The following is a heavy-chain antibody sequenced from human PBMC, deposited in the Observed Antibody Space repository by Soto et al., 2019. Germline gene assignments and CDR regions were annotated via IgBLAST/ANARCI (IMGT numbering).Heavy chain of an antibody. CDR3: AHNLWFVVRGVIMGFDP. Sequence: QITLKESGPTLVKPTQTLTLTCTFSGFSLSTSGVGVGWIRQPPGKALEWLALIYWDDDKRYSPSLKSRLTITKDTSKNQVVLTMTNMDPVDTATYYCAHNLWFVVRGVIMGFDPWGQGTLVTVSS. CDR1: GFSLSTSGVG. V-gene: IGHV2-5*02. CDR2: IYWDDDK. D-gene: IGHD3-10*01. J-gene: IGHJ5*02.